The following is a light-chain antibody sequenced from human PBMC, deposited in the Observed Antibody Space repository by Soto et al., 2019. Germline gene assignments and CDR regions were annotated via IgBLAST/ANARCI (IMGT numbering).Light chain of an antibody. J-gene: IGKJ3*01. Sequence: VVLTQSPATLSLSPGDRATLSCRASRHVYINALGWYQQKPGRTPTLLIYGASTRATDIPDRFRATGSGTDFSLTGSGVEPEDSAVYYCQQYGASPFTFGPGTRLEI. CDR3: QQYGASPFT. V-gene: IGKV3-20*01. CDR2: GAS. CDR1: RHVYINA.